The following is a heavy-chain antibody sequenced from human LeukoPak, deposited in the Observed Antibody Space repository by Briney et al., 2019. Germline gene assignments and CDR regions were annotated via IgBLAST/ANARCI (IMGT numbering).Heavy chain of an antibody. CDR1: GFTFSSYG. J-gene: IGHJ6*02. V-gene: IGHV3-30*03. CDR2: ISYDGSNK. Sequence: PGGSLRLSCAASGFTFSSYGMHWVRQAPGKGLEWVAVISYDGSNKYYADSVKGRFTISRDNSKNTLYLQMNSLRAEDTAVYYCAGWRHLSSSWPRPGYGMDVWGQGTTVTVSS. D-gene: IGHD6-13*01. CDR3: AGWRHLSSSWPRPGYGMDV.